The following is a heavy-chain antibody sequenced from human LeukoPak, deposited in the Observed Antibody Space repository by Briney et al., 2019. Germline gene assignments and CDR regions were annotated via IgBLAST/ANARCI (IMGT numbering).Heavy chain of an antibody. Sequence: ASVKVSCKASGYTFTDYGIFWGRQAPGQGLEWMGWISAYSGNTNYAQKLQGRVTMTTETSTSTAYMQLESPRSDDTAVYYSAIPPGSYYDTSGYLGGDYWGQGPLVTVSS. CDR2: ISAYSGNT. J-gene: IGHJ4*02. D-gene: IGHD3-22*01. CDR1: GYTFTDYG. V-gene: IGHV1-18*01. CDR3: AIPPGSYYDTSGYLGGDY.